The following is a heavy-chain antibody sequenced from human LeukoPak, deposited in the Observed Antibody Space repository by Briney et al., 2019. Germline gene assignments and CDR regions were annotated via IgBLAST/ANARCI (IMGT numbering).Heavy chain of an antibody. J-gene: IGHJ4*02. Sequence: GGSLRLSCAASGFTFSSYAMHWVRQAPGKGLEWVAVISYDGSNKYYADSVKGRFTISRDNSKNTLYLQMNSLRAEDTAVYYCARGTTVIQTLDYWGQGTLVTVSS. CDR2: ISYDGSNK. V-gene: IGHV3-30*04. CDR3: ARGTTVIQTLDY. CDR1: GFTFSSYA. D-gene: IGHD4-17*01.